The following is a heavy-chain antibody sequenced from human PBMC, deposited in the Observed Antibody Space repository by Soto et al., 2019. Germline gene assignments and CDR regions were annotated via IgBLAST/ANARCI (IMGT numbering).Heavy chain of an antibody. Sequence: SETLSLTCAVSGYSIRDGYFWGWIRQPPGKGLEWIGTMYHSGDTYYNPSLKGRVTMSLDTSNNRYSLTLRSLTAADTAVYYCARDAGTYRYYFDYWGQGALVTVSS. CDR3: ARDAGTYRYYFDY. CDR1: GYSIRDGYF. J-gene: IGHJ4*02. CDR2: MYHSGDT. V-gene: IGHV4-38-2*02. D-gene: IGHD2-21*01.